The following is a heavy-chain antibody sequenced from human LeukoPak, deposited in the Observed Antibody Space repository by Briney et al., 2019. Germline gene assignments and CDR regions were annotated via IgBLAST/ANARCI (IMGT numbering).Heavy chain of an antibody. CDR3: ARDLIVGTTYFDY. J-gene: IGHJ4*02. CDR1: GFTFSTYN. V-gene: IGHV3-48*04. CDR2: ISSSSSTI. Sequence: GGSLRLSCTASGFTFSTYNMNWVRQAPGKGLEWISYISSSSSTIYYADSVKGRFTISRENAKNSLFLQMNSLRAEDTAVYYCARDLIVGTTYFDYWGQGTLVTVSS. D-gene: IGHD1-26*01.